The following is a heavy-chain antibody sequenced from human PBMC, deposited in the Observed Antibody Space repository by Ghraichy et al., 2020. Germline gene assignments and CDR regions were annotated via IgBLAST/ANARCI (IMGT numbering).Heavy chain of an antibody. CDR1: GGSFSGYY. CDR3: ANSPGIAVAGIRGKGDY. J-gene: IGHJ4*02. Sequence: SETLSLTCAVYGGSFSGYYWSWIRQPPGKGLEWIGEINHSGSTNYNPSLKSRVTISVDTSKNQFSLKLSSVTAADTAVYYCANSPGIAVAGIRGKGDYWGQGTLVTVSS. V-gene: IGHV4-34*01. CDR2: INHSGST. D-gene: IGHD6-19*01.